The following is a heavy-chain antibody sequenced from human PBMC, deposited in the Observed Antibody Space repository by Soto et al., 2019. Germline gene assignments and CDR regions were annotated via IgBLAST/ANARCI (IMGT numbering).Heavy chain of an antibody. J-gene: IGHJ4*02. CDR1: GGSFSGYY. V-gene: IGHV4-34*01. CDR2: INHSGST. D-gene: IGHD3-10*01. CDR3: ARGYGRSFDY. Sequence: SETLSLTCAVYGGSFSGYYWNWIRQPPGKGLEWIGEINHSGSTNYNPSLKSRVTISVDTSKNQFSLRLSSVTAADTAVYYCARGYGRSFDYWGQGTLVTVSS.